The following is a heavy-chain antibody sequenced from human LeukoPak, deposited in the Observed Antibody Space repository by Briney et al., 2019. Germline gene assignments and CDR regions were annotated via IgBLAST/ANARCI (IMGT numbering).Heavy chain of an antibody. CDR3: ARDTSVGAAYFDL. J-gene: IGHJ4*02. V-gene: IGHV3-30*02. Sequence: GGSLRLSCAASRFVFPSHGMHWVRQAPGKGLEWVAFIRYVGSEKYYAESVQGRFTISRDNSKKTLSLQMTTLRPDDTAVYYCARDTSVGAAYFDLWGQGALVAVSS. CDR1: RFVFPSHG. CDR2: IRYVGSEK. D-gene: IGHD1-26*01.